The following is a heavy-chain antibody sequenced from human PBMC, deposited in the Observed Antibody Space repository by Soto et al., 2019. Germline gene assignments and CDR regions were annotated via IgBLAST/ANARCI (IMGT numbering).Heavy chain of an antibody. Sequence: WGSLRLSCAASGFTFSSYAMSWVRQAPGKGLEWVSAISGSGGSTYYADSVKGRFTISRDNSKNTLYLQMNSLRAEDTAVYYCAKDHPRSSGPGDFQHWGQGTLVTVSS. CDR2: ISGSGGST. J-gene: IGHJ1*01. CDR1: GFTFSSYA. D-gene: IGHD6-19*01. CDR3: AKDHPRSSGPGDFQH. V-gene: IGHV3-23*01.